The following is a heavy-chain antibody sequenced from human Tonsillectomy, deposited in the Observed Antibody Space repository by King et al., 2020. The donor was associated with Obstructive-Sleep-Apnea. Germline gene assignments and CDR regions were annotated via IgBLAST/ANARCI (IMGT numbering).Heavy chain of an antibody. CDR2: INHSGST. V-gene: IGHV4-34*01. D-gene: IGHD2-15*01. CDR3: ARSDIVVVVSATKSSNWFDP. J-gene: IGHJ5*02. Sequence: VQLQQWGAGLLKPSETLSLTCAVYGGSFSGYYWTWVRQPPDKGLEWIGEINHSGSTNYNQSIKSRVTISVDTSKNQFSLNINSVTAAETAVHYCARSDIVVVVSATKSSNWFDPWGQGTLVTVSS. CDR1: GGSFSGYY.